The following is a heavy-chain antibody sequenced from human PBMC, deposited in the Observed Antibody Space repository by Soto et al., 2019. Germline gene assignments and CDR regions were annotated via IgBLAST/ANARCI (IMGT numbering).Heavy chain of an antibody. CDR3: ARVAGYDSSGYYYGIGPYYFDY. V-gene: IGHV4-59*01. CDR2: IYYSGST. D-gene: IGHD3-22*01. J-gene: IGHJ4*02. Sequence: SETLSLTCTVSGGSISSYYWSWIRQPPGKGLEWIGYIYYSGSTNYNPSLKSRVTISVDTSKNQFSLKLSSVTAADTAVYYCARVAGYDSSGYYYGIGPYYFDYWGQGTLVTVSS. CDR1: GGSISSYY.